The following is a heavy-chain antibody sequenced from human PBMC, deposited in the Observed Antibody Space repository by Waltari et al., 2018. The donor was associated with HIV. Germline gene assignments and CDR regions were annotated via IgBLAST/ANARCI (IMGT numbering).Heavy chain of an antibody. V-gene: IGHV1-69*01. J-gene: IGHJ5*02. D-gene: IGHD5-12*01. CDR2: IIPISGTT. Sequence: QVQLVQSGAEVKKPGSSVKVSCKASGGNFRNYALTWVRQVPGQGLEWVGGIIPISGTTTYAQRFQGRVTISADGSTTTAYMEVSSLTSEDTAVYYCARDVFSRSSGYDWALGTWGQGTLVTVSS. CDR1: GGNFRNYA. CDR3: ARDVFSRSSGYDWALGT.